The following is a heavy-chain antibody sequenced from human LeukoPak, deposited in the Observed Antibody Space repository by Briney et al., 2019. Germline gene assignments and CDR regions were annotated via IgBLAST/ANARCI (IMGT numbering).Heavy chain of an antibody. V-gene: IGHV3-48*01. J-gene: IGHJ4*02. CDR2: ITGTSRTT. D-gene: IGHD3-22*01. CDR1: GFTFSSYS. Sequence: PGGSLRLSCAASGFTFSSYSMNWVRQAPGKGLEWISYITGTSRTTHYADPVTGRFTISRDNAYNSLYLQMNSLRPDDTALYYCARALADTRGYYLGFDYWGQGTLVTVSS. CDR3: ARALADTRGYYLGFDY.